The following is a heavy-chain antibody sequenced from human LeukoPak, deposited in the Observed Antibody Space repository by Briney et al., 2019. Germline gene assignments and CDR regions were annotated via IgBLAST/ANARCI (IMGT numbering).Heavy chain of an antibody. J-gene: IGHJ6*02. CDR3: ARTSGGYSGFYGMDV. V-gene: IGHV3-33*01. CDR1: GFTFSSYG. D-gene: IGHD1-26*01. CDR2: IWYDGSNK. Sequence: GGSLRLSCAASGFTFSSYGMHWVRQAPGKGLEWVAVIWYDGSNKYYADSVKGRFTIFRDNSKNTLYLQMNSLRAEDTAVYYCARTSGGYSGFYGMDVWGQGTTVTVSS.